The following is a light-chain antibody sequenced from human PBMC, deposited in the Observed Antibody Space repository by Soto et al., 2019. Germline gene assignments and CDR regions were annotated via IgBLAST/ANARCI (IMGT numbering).Light chain of an antibody. J-gene: IGLJ1*01. Sequence: QSALSQVASGCGSRGQSITVSCTGISSDVGGYNYVSWYQQHPGKAPKLMIYDVSNRPSGVSNRFSGSKSGNTASLTISGLQAEDEADYYCSSYTSSSTPVFGTGTKVTVL. CDR2: DVS. CDR3: SSYTSSSTPV. V-gene: IGLV2-14*01. CDR1: SSDVGGYNY.